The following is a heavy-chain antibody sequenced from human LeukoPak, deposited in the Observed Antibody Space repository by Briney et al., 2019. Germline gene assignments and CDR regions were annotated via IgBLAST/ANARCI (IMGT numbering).Heavy chain of an antibody. CDR3: ARDPALQYCSSTSCTSYGMDV. CDR1: GYTFTSYD. J-gene: IGHJ6*02. CDR2: MNPNSGNT. D-gene: IGHD2-2*01. V-gene: IGHV1-8*01. Sequence: ASVKVSCKASGYTFTSYDINWVRQATGQGLEWMGWMNPNSGNTGYAQKFQGRVTMTRNTSISTAHMELSSLRSEDTAVYYCARDPALQYCSSTSCTSYGMDVWGQGTTVTVSS.